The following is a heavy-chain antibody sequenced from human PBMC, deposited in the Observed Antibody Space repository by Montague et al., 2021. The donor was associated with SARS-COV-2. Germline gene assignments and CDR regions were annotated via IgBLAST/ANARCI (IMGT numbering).Heavy chain of an antibody. Sequence: SETLSLTCTGDGGSISSDTWGRIGRPQVRSLEWIAYINYSGTTKNNPSLKSRVTISVDTSKNRFSLKLSSVTAADTAVYYCARVQRGYYYGLVVSAHFDYWGQGTLVTVSS. CDR2: INYSGTT. J-gene: IGHJ4*02. V-gene: IGHV4-59*01. D-gene: IGHD3-10*01. CDR3: ARVQRGYYYGLVVSAHFDY. CDR1: GGSISSDT.